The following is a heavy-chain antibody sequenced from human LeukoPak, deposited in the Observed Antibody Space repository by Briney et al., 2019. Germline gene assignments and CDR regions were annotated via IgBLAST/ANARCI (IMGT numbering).Heavy chain of an antibody. V-gene: IGHV4-59*08. J-gene: IGHJ4*02. D-gene: IGHD6-19*01. CDR2: IYYSGST. CDR1: GGSMRNYY. Sequence: SETLSLTCTVSGGSMRNYYWSWIRQPPGKGLEWIGYIYYSGSTTYNPSLKTRVTISVDTSRNQFSLKLSSVTAADTAVYSCARQLGAVAGRPLFDYWGQGTLVIVSS. CDR3: ARQLGAVAGRPLFDY.